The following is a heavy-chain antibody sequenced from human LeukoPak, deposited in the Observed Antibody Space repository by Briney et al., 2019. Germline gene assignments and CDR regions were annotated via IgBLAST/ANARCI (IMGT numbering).Heavy chain of an antibody. CDR2: IYPDDSDT. CDR3: ARRIVGPTIGVDY. Sequence: GESLKISCKGSRYTFTSYWIGWVRQMPGKGLEWMGIIYPDDSDTRYGPSFEGQVTISADKSITTTYLQWSSLKTSDTAMYYCARRIVGPTIGVDYWGQGTLVTVSS. J-gene: IGHJ4*02. CDR1: RYTFTSYW. D-gene: IGHD1-26*01. V-gene: IGHV5-51*01.